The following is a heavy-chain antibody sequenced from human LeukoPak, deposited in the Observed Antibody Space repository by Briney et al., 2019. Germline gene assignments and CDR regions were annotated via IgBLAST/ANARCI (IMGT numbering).Heavy chain of an antibody. CDR1: GYSFPSHW. D-gene: IGHD2-21*02. Sequence: GESLKISCKGSGYSFPSHWFSWVRQMPGKGLEWMGRIDPSDSYTNYSPSFQGHVTISADKSISTAYLQWSSLKASDTAMYYCARHLSHILMVTVPFGHWGQGTLVTVSS. CDR3: ARHLSHILMVTVPFGH. CDR2: IDPSDSYT. J-gene: IGHJ4*02. V-gene: IGHV5-10-1*01.